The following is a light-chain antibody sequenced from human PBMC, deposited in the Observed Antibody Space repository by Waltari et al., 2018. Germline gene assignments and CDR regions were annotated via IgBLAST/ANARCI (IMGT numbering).Light chain of an antibody. J-gene: IGKJ4*01. CDR3: QQRAVWPPN. CDR2: FGS. V-gene: IGKV3D-15*01. CDR1: ESVGTD. Sequence: EIVMTQSPVTMSVSPGEGVTLSCTASESVGTDVAWYRHKPGQPPRLLIYFGSTRATGVPARISGSGSGTDFSLTISSLESEDFAVYYCQQRAVWPPNFGGGTKVEIK.